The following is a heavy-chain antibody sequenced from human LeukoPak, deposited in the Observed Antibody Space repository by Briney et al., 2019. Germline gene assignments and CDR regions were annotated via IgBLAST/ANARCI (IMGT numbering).Heavy chain of an antibody. CDR1: GFTFSSYG. CDR3: AKDGYYYGSGSYYFDY. V-gene: IGHV3-30*18. CDR2: ISYDGSNK. J-gene: IGHJ4*02. Sequence: PGGSLRLSCAASGFTFSSYGMHWVRQAPGKGLEWVAVISYDGSNKYYADSVKGRFTISRDNSKNTLYLQMNSLRAEDTAVYYCAKDGYYYGSGSYYFDYWGQGTLVTVSS. D-gene: IGHD3-10*01.